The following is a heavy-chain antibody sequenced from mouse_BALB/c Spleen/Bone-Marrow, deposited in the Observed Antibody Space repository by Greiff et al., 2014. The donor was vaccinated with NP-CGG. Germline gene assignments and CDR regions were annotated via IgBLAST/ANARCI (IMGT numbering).Heavy chain of an antibody. Sequence: VQLQQPGAELVKPGASVKLSCTASGFDIKDTYMHWVKQRPEQGLEWIGRIDPANGNTKYDPKFQGKATITADTSSNTAYLQVNSLTSEDTAVYYCAQGYDWAMDYWGQGTSVTVSS. J-gene: IGHJ4*01. D-gene: IGHD2-14*01. V-gene: IGHV14-3*02. CDR1: GFDIKDTY. CDR2: IDPANGNT. CDR3: AQGYDWAMDY.